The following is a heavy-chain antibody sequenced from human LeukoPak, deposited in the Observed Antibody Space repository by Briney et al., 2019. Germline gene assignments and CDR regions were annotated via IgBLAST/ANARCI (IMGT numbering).Heavy chain of an antibody. CDR3: ARHLGRRDYYDSSGYYWRGPHSPFDY. D-gene: IGHD3-22*01. Sequence: SETLSLTCAVSGGSISSGGYPWSWIRQPPGKGLEWIGSIYYSGSTYYNPSLKSRVTISVDTSKNQFSLKLSSVTAADTAVYYCARHLGRRDYYDSSGYYWRGPHSPFDYWGQGTLVTVSS. J-gene: IGHJ4*02. V-gene: IGHV4-30-2*03. CDR2: IYYSGST. CDR1: GGSISSGGYP.